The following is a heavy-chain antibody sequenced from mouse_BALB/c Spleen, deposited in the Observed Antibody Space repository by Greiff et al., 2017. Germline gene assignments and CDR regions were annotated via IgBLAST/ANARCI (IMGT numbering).Heavy chain of an antibody. J-gene: IGHJ4*01. CDR2: IRLKSNNYAT. CDR3: TRNDYYAMDY. CDR1: GFTFSNYW. V-gene: IGHV6-6*02. Sequence: EVKVVESGGGLVQPGGSMKLSCVASGFTFSNYWMNWVRQSPEKGLEWVAEIRLKSNNYATHYAESVKGRFTISRDDSKSSVYLQMNNLRAEDTGIYYCTRNDYYAMDYWGQGTSVTVSS.